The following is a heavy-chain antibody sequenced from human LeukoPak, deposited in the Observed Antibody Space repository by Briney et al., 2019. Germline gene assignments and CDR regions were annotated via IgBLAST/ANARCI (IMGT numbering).Heavy chain of an antibody. Sequence: GGSLRLSCEASGFTFGSHAMYWVRHAPGKGLEWVAGIFGSGGSPHYADSVKGRFTISRDNLRNTVYLQINCLRDDDTGVYYCGKTTGGYSSGQKPAWPVDFWGQGTLVTVSS. V-gene: IGHV3-23*01. J-gene: IGHJ4*02. D-gene: IGHD5-18*01. CDR2: IFGSGGSP. CDR1: GFTFGSHA. CDR3: GKTTGGYSSGQKPAWPVDF.